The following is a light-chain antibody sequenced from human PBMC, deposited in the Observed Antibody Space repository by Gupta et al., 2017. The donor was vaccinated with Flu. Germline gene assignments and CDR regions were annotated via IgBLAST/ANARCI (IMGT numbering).Light chain of an antibody. CDR2: DVS. J-gene: IGLJ1*01. CDR3: KSFASSIAYV. CDR1: SSDVGGYDY. Sequence: QSALTQPASVSGSPGQSVTISCTGTSSDVGGYDYVSWYQQYPGKAPKLIIYDVSHRPSGVSNRFSGSKSGSTASLTISGLQAEDEADYYCKSFASSIAYVFGTGTEVTVL. V-gene: IGLV2-14*03.